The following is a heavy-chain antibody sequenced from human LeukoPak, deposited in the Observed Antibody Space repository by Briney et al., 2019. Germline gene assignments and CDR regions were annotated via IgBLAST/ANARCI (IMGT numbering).Heavy chain of an antibody. CDR3: VREARSRSGMDV. CDR2: IKGDGSEK. Sequence: GGSLRLSCAASGLAFSNYWMSWVRRAPGKGQEWVANIKGDGSEKYYVDSVKGRFTISRDNAKNSLYLQMNSLRAEDTAVYYCVREARSRSGMDVWGQGTTVTVSS. CDR1: GLAFSNYW. J-gene: IGHJ6*02. V-gene: IGHV3-7*01.